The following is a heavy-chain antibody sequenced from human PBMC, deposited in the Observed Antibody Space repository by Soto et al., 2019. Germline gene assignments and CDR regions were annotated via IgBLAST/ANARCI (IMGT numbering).Heavy chain of an antibody. V-gene: IGHV3-21*01. Sequence: GGSLRLSCAASGFTFSSYSMNWVRQAPGKGLEWVSSISSSSSYIYYADSVKGRFTISRDNAKNSLYLQMNSLRAEDTAVYYCARDGRRSYGDYEGWGQGTLVTVSS. CDR3: ARDGRRSYGDYEG. D-gene: IGHD4-17*01. CDR1: GFTFSSYS. CDR2: ISSSSSYI. J-gene: IGHJ4*02.